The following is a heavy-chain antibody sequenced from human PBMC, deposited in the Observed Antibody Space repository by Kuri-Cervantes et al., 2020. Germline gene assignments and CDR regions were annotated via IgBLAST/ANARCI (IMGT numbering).Heavy chain of an antibody. Sequence: SETLSLTCTVSGGSISSSSYYWGWIRQPPGKGLEWIGCIYYSGSTYYNPSLKSRVTISVDTSNNPSNNQFSLKLNSVTAEDTAVYYCARGEHLFDYWGQGTLVTVSS. V-gene: IGHV4-39*07. CDR1: GGSISSSSYY. CDR2: IYYSGST. CDR3: ARGEHLFDY. D-gene: IGHD1-26*01. J-gene: IGHJ4*02.